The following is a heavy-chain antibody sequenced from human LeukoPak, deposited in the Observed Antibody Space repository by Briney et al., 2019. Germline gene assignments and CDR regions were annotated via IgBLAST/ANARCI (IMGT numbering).Heavy chain of an antibody. CDR3: ATSTTVTTAWFDP. Sequence: SETQSLTCTVSGGSISSGGYYWSWIRQHPGKGLEWIGYIYYSGSTYYNPSLKSRVTISVDTSKNQFSLKLSSVTAADTAVYYCATSTTVTTAWFDPWGQGTLVTVSS. J-gene: IGHJ5*02. V-gene: IGHV4-31*03. D-gene: IGHD4-17*01. CDR2: IYYSGST. CDR1: GGSISSGGYY.